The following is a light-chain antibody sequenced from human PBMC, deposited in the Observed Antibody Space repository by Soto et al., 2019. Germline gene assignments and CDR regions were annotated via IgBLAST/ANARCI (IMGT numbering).Light chain of an antibody. CDR3: SSYSSTNTLVI. V-gene: IGLV2-14*01. CDR1: SSDVGGDDY. J-gene: IGLJ2*01. CDR2: EVS. Sequence: QSALTQPASVSGSPGQSITISCTGTSSDVGGDDYVSWYQQFPGKAPNLIIYEVSNRPSGVSNRFSGFKSGNTASLTIFGLQAGDEADYYCSSYSSTNTLVIFGGGTQLTVL.